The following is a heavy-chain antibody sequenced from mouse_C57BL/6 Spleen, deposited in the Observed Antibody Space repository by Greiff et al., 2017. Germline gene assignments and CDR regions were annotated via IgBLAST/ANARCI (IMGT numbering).Heavy chain of an antibody. CDR2: IYPGDGDT. D-gene: IGHD2-5*01. J-gene: IGHJ1*03. CDR3: ARGYSNYPYWYFDV. V-gene: IGHV1-82*01. Sequence: VMLVESGPELVKPGASVKISCKASGYAFSSSWMNWVKQRPGKGLEWIGRIYPGDGDTNYNGKFKGKATLTADKSSSTAYMQLSSLTSEDSAVYFCARGYSNYPYWYFDVWGTGTTVTVSS. CDR1: GYAFSSSW.